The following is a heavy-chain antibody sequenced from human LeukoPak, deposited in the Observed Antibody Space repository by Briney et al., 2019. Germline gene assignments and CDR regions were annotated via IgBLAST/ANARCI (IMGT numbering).Heavy chain of an antibody. CDR1: GFTFSSYG. D-gene: IGHD5-12*01. CDR3: ARDGGYSGYVSWFDP. J-gene: IGHJ5*02. V-gene: IGHV3-33*01. Sequence: GGSLRLSCAASGFTFSSYGMHWVRQAPGKGLEWVAVIWYDGSNKYYADSVKGRFTISRDNSKNTLYLQMNSLRAEDTAVYYCARDGGYSGYVSWFDPWGQGTLVTVSS. CDR2: IWYDGSNK.